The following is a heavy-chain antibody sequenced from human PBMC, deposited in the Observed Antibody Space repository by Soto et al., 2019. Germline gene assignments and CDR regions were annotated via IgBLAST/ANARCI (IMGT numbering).Heavy chain of an antibody. V-gene: IGHV1-69*12. CDR1: GGTFSSYA. Sequence: QVQLVQSGAEVKKPGSSVKVSCKASGGTFSSYAINWVRQAPGQGLEWMGGIIPIFGTADYAQKFQGRVTIPADEATSTAYMALSSLRSEDTAVYYCASNGFGETYYYGMDVWGQGTTVTVSS. CDR2: IIPIFGTA. J-gene: IGHJ6*02. D-gene: IGHD3-10*01. CDR3: ASNGFGETYYYGMDV.